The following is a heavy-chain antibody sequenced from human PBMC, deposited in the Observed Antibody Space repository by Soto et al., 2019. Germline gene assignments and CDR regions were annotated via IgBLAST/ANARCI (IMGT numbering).Heavy chain of an antibody. V-gene: IGHV1-18*01. J-gene: IGHJ6*02. CDR2: ISAYNGNT. D-gene: IGHD3-22*01. CDR1: GYTFTSYG. Sequence: ASVKVSCKASGYTFTSYGISWVRQAPGQGLEWMGWISAYNGNTNYAQKLQGRVTMTTDTSTSTAYMELRSLRSDDTAVYYCARRGRRDTMRAYYYYYGMDVWGQGTTVTVSS. CDR3: ARRGRRDTMRAYYYYYGMDV.